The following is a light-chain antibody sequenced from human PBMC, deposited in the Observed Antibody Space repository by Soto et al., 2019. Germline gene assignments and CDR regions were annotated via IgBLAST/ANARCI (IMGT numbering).Light chain of an antibody. Sequence: EIVLTQSPGTLSLSPGERATLSCRASQRVSSSYLAWYQHKPGQAPRLLIYGASSRATGITDRFSGSGAGTDFTLTMSRLEPEDFAVYYCQQYGSTPRTFCQGTNLENK. J-gene: IGKJ1*01. V-gene: IGKV3-20*01. CDR3: QQYGSTPRT. CDR2: GAS. CDR1: QRVSSSY.